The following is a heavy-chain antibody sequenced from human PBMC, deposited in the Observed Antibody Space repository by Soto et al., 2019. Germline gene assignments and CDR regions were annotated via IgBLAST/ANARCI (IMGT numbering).Heavy chain of an antibody. Sequence: EVQLVESGGGLVQPGRSLRLSCAASGFTFDDYAMHWVRQAPGKGLEWVSGISWNSGSIGYADSVKGRFTISRDNAKNSLYLQMNIRRAEDTALYYCAKGPYSSSKYYFDYWGQGPLVTVSS. CDR1: GFTFDDYA. D-gene: IGHD6-6*01. V-gene: IGHV3-9*01. J-gene: IGHJ4*02. CDR3: AKGPYSSSKYYFDY. CDR2: ISWNSGSI.